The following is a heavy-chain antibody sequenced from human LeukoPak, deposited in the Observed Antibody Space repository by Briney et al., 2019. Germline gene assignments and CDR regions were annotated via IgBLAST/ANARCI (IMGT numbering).Heavy chain of an antibody. CDR3: ARDPNIIGWSYGLVDY. V-gene: IGHV3-30*04. Sequence: PGGSLRLSCAASGFTFSSYAMHWVRQAPGKGLEWVAVISYDGSNKYYADSVKGRFTISRDNSKNTLYLQMNSLRAEDTAVYYCARDPNIIGWSYGLVDYLGQGTLVTVSS. D-gene: IGHD1-26*01. CDR1: GFTFSSYA. CDR2: ISYDGSNK. J-gene: IGHJ4*02.